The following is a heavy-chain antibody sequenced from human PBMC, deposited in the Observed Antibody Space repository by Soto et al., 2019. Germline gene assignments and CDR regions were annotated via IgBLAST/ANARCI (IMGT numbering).Heavy chain of an antibody. CDR1: GCIFTSYY. CDR3: ARGPAPGPDAY. V-gene: IGHV1-46*01. CDR2: INPSGGTT. D-gene: IGHD6-13*01. Sequence: GASVKVSCKTSGCIFTSYYIHWVRQAPGQGLEWMGIINPSGGTTTYAQKFQGRVTMTRDTSTSTVYMELSSLRSEDTAVYYCARGPAPGPDAYWGLGTLVTVSS. J-gene: IGHJ4*02.